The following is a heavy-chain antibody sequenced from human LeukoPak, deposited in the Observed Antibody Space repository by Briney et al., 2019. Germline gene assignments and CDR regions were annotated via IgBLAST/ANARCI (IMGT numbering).Heavy chain of an antibody. CDR3: AKVPDGGNSPYYFDY. CDR2: ISGSGGST. CDR1: GFTFSSYA. V-gene: IGHV3-23*01. D-gene: IGHD4-23*01. J-gene: IGHJ4*02. Sequence: GGSLRLSCAASGFTFSSYAMSWVRQAPGKGLEWVSAISGSGGSTYYADSVKGRFTISRDNSKNTLYLQMNSLRAEDTAVYYCAKVPDGGNSPYYFDYWGQGTLVTVSS.